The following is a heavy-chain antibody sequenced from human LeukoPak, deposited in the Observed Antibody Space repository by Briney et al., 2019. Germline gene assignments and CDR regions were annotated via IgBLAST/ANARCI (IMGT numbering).Heavy chain of an antibody. CDR2: IYHSGST. V-gene: IGHV4-4*02. Sequence: PSETLSLTCAVSGGSISSSNWWSWVRQPPGKGLEWIGEIYHSGSTNYNPSLKSRVTISVDTSKNQFSLKLSSVTAADTAVYYCARVKKGDYMDVWGKGTTVTVSS. CDR3: ARVKKGDYMDV. CDR1: GGSISSSNW. D-gene: IGHD3-16*01. J-gene: IGHJ6*03.